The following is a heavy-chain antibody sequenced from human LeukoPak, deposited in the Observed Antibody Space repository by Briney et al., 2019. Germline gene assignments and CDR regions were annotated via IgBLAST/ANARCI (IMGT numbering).Heavy chain of an antibody. CDR1: GFTLSSYE. CDR2: VDYSGGDI. J-gene: IGHJ4*02. V-gene: IGHV3-23*01. CDR3: ARSSGWYGVS. Sequence: PGGFLRLSCIASGFTLSSYEMSWIRQAPGKGLEWVSSVDYSGGDIHYADSVMGRFTISRDNSKNTLYLQLNSLSADDTAVYYCARSSGWYGVSWGQGTLVTVSS. D-gene: IGHD6-19*01.